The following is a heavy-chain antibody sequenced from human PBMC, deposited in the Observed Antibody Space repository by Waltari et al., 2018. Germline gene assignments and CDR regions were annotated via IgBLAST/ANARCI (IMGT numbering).Heavy chain of an antibody. D-gene: IGHD6-6*01. Sequence: EVQLVESGGGLVQPGGSLRLSCGASGFIFSSHWMHWVRQVPGKGLVWGSEINNDGSYTNYADSVKGRFTISRDNAENTLYLQMNSLRAEDTAVYYCARGGLTPSIDYWGQGTLVTVSS. J-gene: IGHJ4*02. CDR1: GFIFSSHW. V-gene: IGHV3-74*01. CDR3: ARGGLTPSIDY. CDR2: INNDGSYT.